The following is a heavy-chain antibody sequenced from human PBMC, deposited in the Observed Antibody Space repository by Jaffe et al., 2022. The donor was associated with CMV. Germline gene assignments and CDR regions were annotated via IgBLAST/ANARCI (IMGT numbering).Heavy chain of an antibody. V-gene: IGHV1-3*01. CDR2: INVVNGNT. J-gene: IGHJ3*02. Sequence: QVQLVQSGAEVKKPGASVKVSCKASGYTLSIYAVHWVRQAPGQRLEWLGWINVVNGNTKYSPKFGARVTFTRNTGANTAYMELASLRSEDTAVYYCAREGSPPGQDGFDMWGQGTMVTVFS. CDR3: AREGSPPGQDGFDM. CDR1: GYTLSIYA.